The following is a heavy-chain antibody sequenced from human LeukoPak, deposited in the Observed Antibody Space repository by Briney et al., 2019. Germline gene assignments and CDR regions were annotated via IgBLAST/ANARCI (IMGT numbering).Heavy chain of an antibody. V-gene: IGHV3-48*02. J-gene: IGHJ6*02. CDR3: AWSGYYNIYYYGMDV. Sequence: GGSLRLSCAASGFTFSSYSMNWVRQAPGKGLDWVSYISSGSTTISYADSVKGRFTISRDNAKNSLYLQMNSLRDEDTAVYYCAWSGYYNIYYYGMDVWGQGTTVTVSS. D-gene: IGHD3-3*01. CDR2: ISSGSTTI. CDR1: GFTFSSYS.